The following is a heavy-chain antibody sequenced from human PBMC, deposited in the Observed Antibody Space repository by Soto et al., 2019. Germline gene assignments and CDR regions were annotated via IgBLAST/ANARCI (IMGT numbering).Heavy chain of an antibody. V-gene: IGHV3-30*03. CDR3: LGGNSGDYYYGMDV. D-gene: IGHD2-21*02. CDR1: GFTFSSYG. CDR2: ISYDGSNK. Sequence: GGSLRLSCAASGFTFSSYGVHWVRQAPGKGLEWVAVISYDGSNKYYADSVKGRFTISRDNSKNTLYLQMNSLRAEDTAVYYCLGGNSGDYYYGMDVWGQGTTVTVSS. J-gene: IGHJ6*02.